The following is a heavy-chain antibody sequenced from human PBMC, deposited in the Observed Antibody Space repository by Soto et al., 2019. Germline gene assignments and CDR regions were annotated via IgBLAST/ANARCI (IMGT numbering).Heavy chain of an antibody. CDR1: GGSISSGGYY. CDR3: ARGDYYDSSGYSGWFDP. D-gene: IGHD3-22*01. J-gene: IGHJ5*02. CDR2: IYYNGST. Sequence: QVQLQESGPGLVKPSQTLSLTCTVSGGSISSGGYYWSWIRQHPGKGLEWIGYIYYNGSTYYNPSLKSRVTITVDTSKNQFSLKLSSVTAADTAVYYCARGDYYDSSGYSGWFDPWGQGTLVTVSS. V-gene: IGHV4-31*03.